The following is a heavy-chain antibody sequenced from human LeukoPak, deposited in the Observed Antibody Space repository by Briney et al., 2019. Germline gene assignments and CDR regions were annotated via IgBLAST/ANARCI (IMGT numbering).Heavy chain of an antibody. J-gene: IGHJ4*02. CDR1: GGSISSYY. CDR3: ARHTSSGGYFIDY. CDR2: ISYSGST. Sequence: SETLSLTCTVSGGSISSYYWSWIPQPPGKGLEWIGYISYSGSTNYSPSLKSRVTISVDTSKKQFSLKLRSVTAADTAVYYCARHTSSGGYFIDYSGEGTPVTVSS. V-gene: IGHV4-59*08. D-gene: IGHD6-19*01.